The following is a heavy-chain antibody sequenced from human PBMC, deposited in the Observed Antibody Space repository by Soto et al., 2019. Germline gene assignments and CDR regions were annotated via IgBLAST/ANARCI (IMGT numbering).Heavy chain of an antibody. Sequence: QLQLQESGPGLVKPSETLSLTCTVSGGSISSSSYYWGWIRQPPGKGLEWIGSIYYSGNTYYNPSLKSRVSISVDTSKNQFSMKLSSVTAADTAVYYCAREGGRYCTFGSCQVDYWGQGTLVTVSS. CDR1: GGSISSSSYY. CDR3: AREGGRYCTFGSCQVDY. CDR2: IYYSGNT. J-gene: IGHJ4*02. D-gene: IGHD2-15*01. V-gene: IGHV4-39*02.